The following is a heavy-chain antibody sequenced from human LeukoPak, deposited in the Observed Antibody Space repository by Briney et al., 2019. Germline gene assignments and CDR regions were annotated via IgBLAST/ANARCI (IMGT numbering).Heavy chain of an antibody. CDR1: GITFGNNW. V-gene: IGHV3-74*01. Sequence: GGSLRLSCAASGITFGNNWMHWVRQGPGKGLVWISRINSDGGGAIYADSVKGRFTVSRDNAKNTLYLQMNSLRAEDTAVYYCERDVPHNWVDTWGQGTLVTVSS. CDR3: ERDVPHNWVDT. J-gene: IGHJ5*02. CDR2: INSDGGGA.